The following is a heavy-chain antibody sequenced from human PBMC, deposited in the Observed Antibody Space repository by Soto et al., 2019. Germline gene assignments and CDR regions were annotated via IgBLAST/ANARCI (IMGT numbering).Heavy chain of an antibody. CDR3: ARRPTLYYYGSGRPYFDY. CDR1: GGSISSSSYY. J-gene: IGHJ4*02. V-gene: IGHV4-39*01. Sequence: QLQLQESGPGLVKPSETLSLTCTVSGGSISSSSYYWGWIRQPPGKGLEWIGSIYYSGSTYYNPSLKRRVTISVDTSKTQFSLKLSSVTAADTAVYYCARRPTLYYYGSGRPYFDYWGQGTLVTVSS. CDR2: IYYSGST. D-gene: IGHD3-10*01.